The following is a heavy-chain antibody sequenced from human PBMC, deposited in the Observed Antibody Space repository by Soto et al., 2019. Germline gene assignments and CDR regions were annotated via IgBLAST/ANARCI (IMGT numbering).Heavy chain of an antibody. CDR1: GVSVNSGSFY. CDR2: GSYRGTT. V-gene: IGHV4-61*01. D-gene: IGHD4-17*01. CDR3: ARDATVTQYDY. J-gene: IGHJ4*02. Sequence: QVQLQESGPGLVKPSETLSLTCTVSGVSVNSGSFYWAWIRQPPGKGLEWIGFGSYRGTTNYKPTLKSRVTLSVDTSRSQISRKVTSLTAADTAVYYCARDATVTQYDYWGQGTLVTVSS.